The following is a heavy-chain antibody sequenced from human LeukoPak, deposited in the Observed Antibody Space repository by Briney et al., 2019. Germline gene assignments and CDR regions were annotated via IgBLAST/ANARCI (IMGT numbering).Heavy chain of an antibody. J-gene: IGHJ4*02. Sequence: GGSLTLSCAASGFTFSSYSMNWVRQAPGQGLEWVSSISSGSIYIYYADSVKGRFTISRDNAKNSLYLQMNSLRAEDTAVYYCARAYFDYWGQGALVTVSS. CDR2: ISSGSIYI. CDR3: ARAYFDY. V-gene: IGHV3-21*01. CDR1: GFTFSSYS.